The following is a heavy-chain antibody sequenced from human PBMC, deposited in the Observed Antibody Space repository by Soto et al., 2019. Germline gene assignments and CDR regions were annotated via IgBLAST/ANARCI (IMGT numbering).Heavy chain of an antibody. CDR2: IAGSGGDT. Sequence: EVQLLESGGGLVQPGGSLRLSCAASGFTFSSFAMGWVRQAPGTGLEWVSVIAGSGGDTSFADSVKGRFSISRDNSKNTLYLHMNRLRAEDTARYYCAKEIVAAAYVETSAFDLWGQGTLVTVSS. CDR3: AKEIVAAAYVETSAFDL. V-gene: IGHV3-23*01. CDR1: GFTFSSFA. D-gene: IGHD5-12*01. J-gene: IGHJ4*02.